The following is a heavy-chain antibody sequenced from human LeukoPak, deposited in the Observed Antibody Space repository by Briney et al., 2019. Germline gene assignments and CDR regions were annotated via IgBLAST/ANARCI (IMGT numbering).Heavy chain of an antibody. CDR1: GGSFSGYY. J-gene: IGHJ6*02. Sequence: PSETLSLTCAVYGGSFSGYYWSWIRQPPGKGLEWIGEIKHSGSTNYNPSLKSRVTISVDTSKNQFSLKLSSVTAADTAVYYCAREVMRTGPAAIVYYGMDVWGQGTTVTVSS. CDR2: IKHSGST. CDR3: AREVMRTGPAAIVYYGMDV. D-gene: IGHD2-2*01. V-gene: IGHV4-34*01.